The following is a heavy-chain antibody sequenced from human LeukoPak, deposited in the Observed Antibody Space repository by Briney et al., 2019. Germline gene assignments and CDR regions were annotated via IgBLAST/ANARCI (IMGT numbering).Heavy chain of an antibody. CDR2: FDPEDGET. CDR1: GYTLTELS. CDR3: ATGMGIGQQLGYYYYYYGMDV. J-gene: IGHJ6*02. D-gene: IGHD6-13*01. Sequence: GASVKVSCKVSGYTLTELSMHWVRQAPGKGLEWMGGFDPEDGETIYAQKFQGRVTMTEDTSTDTAYMELSSLRSEDTAVYYCATGMGIGQQLGYYYYYYGMDVWGQGTTVTVSS. V-gene: IGHV1-24*01.